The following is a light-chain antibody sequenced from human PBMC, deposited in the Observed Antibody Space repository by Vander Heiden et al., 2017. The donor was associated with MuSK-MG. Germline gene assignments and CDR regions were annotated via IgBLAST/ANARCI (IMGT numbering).Light chain of an antibody. CDR3: CSYAGSSTCLHVV. CDR1: SSDVGSYNL. Sequence: QSALTQPASVSGSPGQSITISCPGTSSDVGSYNLVSWYQQHPGKAPKLMIYEGSKRPSGVSNRFSGSKSGNTASLTISGLQAEDEADYYCCSYAGSSTCLHVVFGGGTKLTVL. CDR2: EGS. J-gene: IGLJ2*01. V-gene: IGLV2-23*01.